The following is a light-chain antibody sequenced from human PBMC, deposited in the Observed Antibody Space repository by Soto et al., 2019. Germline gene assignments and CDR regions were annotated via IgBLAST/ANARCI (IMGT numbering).Light chain of an antibody. J-gene: IGLJ1*01. CDR1: SSDVGGYSY. CDR2: EVS. CDR3: AAWDDSLNGLV. Sequence: QSALTQPASVSGSPGQSITISCTGTSSDVGGYSYVSWYQQHPGKTPKLMIYEVSNRPSGVSHRFSGSKSGNTASLTISGLQTEDEADYSCAAWDDSLNGLVFGTGTKLTVL. V-gene: IGLV2-14*01.